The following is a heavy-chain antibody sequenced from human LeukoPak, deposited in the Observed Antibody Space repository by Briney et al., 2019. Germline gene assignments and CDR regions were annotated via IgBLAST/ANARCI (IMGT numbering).Heavy chain of an antibody. Sequence: ASVKVSCKASGYTFTSYEINWVRQATGQGLEWMGWMNPNSGNTGYAQKFQGRVTMTRNTSISTAYMELSSLRSEDTAVYYCAKAPTKDYYDSSGYYYVGFFLDYWGQGTLVTVSS. J-gene: IGHJ4*02. D-gene: IGHD3-22*01. CDR3: AKAPTKDYYDSSGYYYVGFFLDY. CDR1: GYTFTSYE. CDR2: MNPNSGNT. V-gene: IGHV1-8*01.